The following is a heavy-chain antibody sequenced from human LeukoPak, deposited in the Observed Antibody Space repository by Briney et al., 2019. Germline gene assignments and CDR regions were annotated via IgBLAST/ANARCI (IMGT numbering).Heavy chain of an antibody. Sequence: PSQTLSLTCTVSGGSISSGSYYWGWIRQPAGKGLEWIGRIYTSGSTNYNPSLKSRVTISVDTSKNQFSLKLSSVTAADTAVYYCARGRAGYCSSTSCLRHYFDYWGQGTLVTVSS. CDR3: ARGRAGYCSSTSCLRHYFDY. CDR2: IYTSGST. V-gene: IGHV4-61*02. J-gene: IGHJ4*02. CDR1: GGSISSGSYY. D-gene: IGHD2-2*01.